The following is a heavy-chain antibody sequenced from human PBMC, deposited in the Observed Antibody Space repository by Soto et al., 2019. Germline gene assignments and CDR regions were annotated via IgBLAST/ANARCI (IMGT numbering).Heavy chain of an antibody. CDR3: ARAEAVAGTYFDY. V-gene: IGHV1-18*01. D-gene: IGHD6-19*01. CDR2: ISAYSGNT. J-gene: IGHJ4*02. Sequence: ASVKVSCKASGYTFTSYGIIWVRQAPGQGLEWMGWISAYSGNTNYAQKFQGRVTMTTDTSTITVYMELSSLRSEDTAVYYCARAEAVAGTYFDYWGQGTLXTVSS. CDR1: GYTFTSYG.